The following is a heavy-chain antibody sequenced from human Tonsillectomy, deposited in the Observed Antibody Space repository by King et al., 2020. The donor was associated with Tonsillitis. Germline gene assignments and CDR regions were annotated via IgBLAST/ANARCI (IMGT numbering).Heavy chain of an antibody. CDR2: ISYDGSNK. J-gene: IGHJ3*02. CDR3: ASRGYSYGKDAFDI. D-gene: IGHD5-18*01. V-gene: IGHV3-30*04. CDR1: GFTCSSYA. Sequence: VQLVESGGGVVQPGRSLRLSCAASGFTCSSYAMHWVRQAPGKGLEWVAVISYDGSNKYYADSVKGRFTISRDNSKNTLYLQMNSLRAEDTAVYYCASRGYSYGKDAFDIWGQGTMVTVSS.